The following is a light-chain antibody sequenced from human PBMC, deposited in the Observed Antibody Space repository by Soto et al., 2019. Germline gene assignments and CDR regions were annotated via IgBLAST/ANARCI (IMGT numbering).Light chain of an antibody. CDR3: QQYDDLPRT. J-gene: IGKJ1*01. V-gene: IGKV1-33*01. CDR1: QDISNR. CDR2: DAS. Sequence: DIQMTQSPSSLSASVGDRVTITCQASQDISNRLNWYQHKPGKAPKGLIYDASNLVAGVSSRFSGSGSGTDFTFTISSLQPEDIATYYCQQYDDLPRTFGQGTKVQIK.